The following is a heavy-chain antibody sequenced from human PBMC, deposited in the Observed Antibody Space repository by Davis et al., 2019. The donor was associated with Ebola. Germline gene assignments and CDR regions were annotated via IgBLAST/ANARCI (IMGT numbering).Heavy chain of an antibody. D-gene: IGHD5-18*01. Sequence: PGGSLRLSCAASGFTFSSYGMHWVRQAPGKGLEWVAFIRYDGSNKYYADSVKGRFTISRDNSKNTLYLQMNSLRAEDTAVYYCAKDPSYGPYWYFDLWGRGTLVTVSS. J-gene: IGHJ2*01. CDR2: IRYDGSNK. CDR3: AKDPSYGPYWYFDL. V-gene: IGHV3-30*02. CDR1: GFTFSSYG.